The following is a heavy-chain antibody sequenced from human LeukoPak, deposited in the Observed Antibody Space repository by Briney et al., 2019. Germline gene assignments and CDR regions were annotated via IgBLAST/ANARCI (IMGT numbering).Heavy chain of an antibody. J-gene: IGHJ6*03. V-gene: IGHV3-74*01. D-gene: IGHD7-27*01. CDR1: GFTFSSFW. CDR2: INIDGSGT. CDR3: ARVRPGYYYMDV. Sequence: GGSLRLSCAASGFTFSSFWMHWVRQAPGKGLVGVSRINIDGSGTTYADSVKGRFTISRDNAKNTLYLQMNSLRVEDTSVYYCARVRPGYYYMDVWGKGTTVAVSS.